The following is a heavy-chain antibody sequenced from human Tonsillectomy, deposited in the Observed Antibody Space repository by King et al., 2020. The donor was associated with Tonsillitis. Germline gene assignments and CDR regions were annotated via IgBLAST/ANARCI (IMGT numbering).Heavy chain of an antibody. CDR2: ISGSGGST. J-gene: IGHJ3*02. Sequence: VQLVESGGGLVQPGGSLRLSCAASGFIFRSYAMSWVRQAPGKGLEWVSSISGSGGSTYYAASVRGRFTISRDNSKNTLYLQMSSLRAEDTAVYYCAKDGSGYYDHDVFDIWGQGTMVTVSS. V-gene: IGHV3-23*04. CDR3: AKDGSGYYDHDVFDI. CDR1: GFIFRSYA. D-gene: IGHD3-22*01.